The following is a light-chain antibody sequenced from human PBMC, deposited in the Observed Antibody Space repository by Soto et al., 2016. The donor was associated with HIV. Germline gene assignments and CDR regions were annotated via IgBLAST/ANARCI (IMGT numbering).Light chain of an antibody. J-gene: IGKJ1*01. V-gene: IGKV1-5*03. CDR2: KAP. CDR1: QSINSW. Sequence: DIQMTQSPSTLSASVGDRVTITCRASQSINSWLAWYQQKAGKAPKLLIYKAPSLESGVPSRFSGSGSGTEFTLTISSLQPDDFATYYCQQYNSYPWTFGQGTKVEVK. CDR3: QQYNSYPWT.